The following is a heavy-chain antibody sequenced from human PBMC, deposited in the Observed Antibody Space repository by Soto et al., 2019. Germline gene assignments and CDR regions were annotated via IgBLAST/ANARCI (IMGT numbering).Heavy chain of an antibody. J-gene: IGHJ4*02. CDR3: AGGLLRGPLDY. CDR2: IYYSGST. V-gene: IGHV4-31*03. Sequence: SETLSLTCTVSGGSISSGVYYWSWIRQHPGKGLEWIGYIYYSGSTYYNPSLKSRVTISVDTSENTLYLQMNNLRAEDTAIYYCAGGLLRGPLDYCGPGTLVTVSS. CDR1: GGSISSGVYY. D-gene: IGHD3-16*01.